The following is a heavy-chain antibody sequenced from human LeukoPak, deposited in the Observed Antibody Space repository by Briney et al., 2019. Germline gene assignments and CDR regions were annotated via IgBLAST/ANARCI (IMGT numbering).Heavy chain of an antibody. Sequence: GESLKISCKGSGYSFTSYWIAWVRQMPGKGLEWMGIIYPHDSDTRYSPSLQGQVTISADKSISTTYLQWSSLKASDTAMYYCARSYTVTTSRVEYWGQGTLVTVSS. D-gene: IGHD4-17*01. J-gene: IGHJ4*02. V-gene: IGHV5-51*01. CDR3: ARSYTVTTSRVEY. CDR2: IYPHDSDT. CDR1: GYSFTSYW.